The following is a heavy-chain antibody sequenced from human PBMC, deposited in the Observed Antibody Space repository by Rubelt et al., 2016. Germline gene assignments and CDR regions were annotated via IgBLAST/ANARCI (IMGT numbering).Heavy chain of an antibody. D-gene: IGHD6-13*01. J-gene: IGHJ4*02. V-gene: IGHV3-49*03. CDR3: SRGRSSSWYYFDC. Sequence: AMSWFRQAPGEELEWVGFIRSKTYGGTTGYAASVKGRFTISRDDSKSIAFLQMNSLKTEDTAVYYCSRGRSSSWYYFDCWGQGTLVTVSS. CDR2: IRSKTYGGTT. CDR1: A.